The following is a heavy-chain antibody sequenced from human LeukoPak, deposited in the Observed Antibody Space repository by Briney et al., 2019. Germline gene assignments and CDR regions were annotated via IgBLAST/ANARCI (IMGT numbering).Heavy chain of an antibody. Sequence: GGSLRLSCAASGFIFSNYNMNWVRQTPGKGLEWLSYINSSSGTIYYADSVKGRFTISGDNAKNSLYLQMNSLRAEDTAVYYCARALGYSYGYPVDYWGQETLVTVSS. CDR2: INSSSGTI. V-gene: IGHV3-48*01. CDR3: ARALGYSYGYPVDY. D-gene: IGHD5-18*01. CDR1: GFIFSNYN. J-gene: IGHJ4*02.